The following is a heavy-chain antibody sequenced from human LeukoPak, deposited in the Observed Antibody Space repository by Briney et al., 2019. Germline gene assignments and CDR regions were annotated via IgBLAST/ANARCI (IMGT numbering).Heavy chain of an antibody. J-gene: IGHJ5*02. V-gene: IGHV3-21*01. CDR3: ARQAAPPGHPHCSGGSCYNNWFDP. CDR1: GFTFSSYT. D-gene: IGHD2-15*01. CDR2: ISTTSTYI. Sequence: PGGSLRLSCAASGFTFSSYTMNWVRQAPGKGLEWVSSISTTSTYIYYADSVKGRFTISRDSAKNSLYLQMNSLRAEDTAVYYCARQAAPPGHPHCSGGSCYNNWFDPWGQGTLVTVSS.